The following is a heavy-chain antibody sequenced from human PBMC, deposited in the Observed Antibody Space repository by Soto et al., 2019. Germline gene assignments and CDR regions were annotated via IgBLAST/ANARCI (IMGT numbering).Heavy chain of an antibody. V-gene: IGHV1-58*01. D-gene: IGHD3-10*01. CDR3: AADPASHYYGSGSYSPSNYYYYGMDV. CDR2: IVVGSGNT. J-gene: IGHJ6*02. Sequence: GASVKVSCKASGFTFTSSAVQWVRQARGQRLEWIGWIVVGSGNTNYAQKLQERVTITRDMSTSTAYMELSSLRSEDTAVYYCAADPASHYYGSGSYSPSNYYYYGMDVWGQGTTVTVSS. CDR1: GFTFTSSA.